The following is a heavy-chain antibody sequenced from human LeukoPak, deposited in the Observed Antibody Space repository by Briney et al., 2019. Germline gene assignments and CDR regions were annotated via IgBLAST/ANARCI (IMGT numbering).Heavy chain of an antibody. Sequence: SETLSLTCAVYGGSFSGYYWSWIRQPPGKGLEWIGEINHSGSTNYNPSLKSRVTISVDTSKNQFSLKLSSVTAADTAVYYCARRGVKDYYGMDVWGQGTTVTVSS. D-gene: IGHD3-10*01. CDR3: ARRGVKDYYGMDV. J-gene: IGHJ6*02. V-gene: IGHV4-34*01. CDR2: INHSGST. CDR1: GGSFSGYY.